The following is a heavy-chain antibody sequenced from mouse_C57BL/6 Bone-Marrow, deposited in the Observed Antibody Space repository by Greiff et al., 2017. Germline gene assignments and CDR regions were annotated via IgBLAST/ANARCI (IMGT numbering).Heavy chain of an antibody. CDR2: LYPGDGDT. CDR1: GYAFSSSW. D-gene: IGHD2-4*01. J-gene: IGHJ4*01. V-gene: IGHV1-82*01. CDR3: ARYDYDGYYYAMDY. Sequence: VQRVESGPELVKPGASVKISCKASGYAFSSSWMNWVKQRPGKGLEWIGRLYPGDGDTNYNGKFKGKATLTADKSSSTAYMQLSSLTSEDSAVYFCARYDYDGYYYAMDYWGQGTSVTVSS.